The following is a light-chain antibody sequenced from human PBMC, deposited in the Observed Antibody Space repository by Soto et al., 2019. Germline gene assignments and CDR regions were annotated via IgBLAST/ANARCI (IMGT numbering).Light chain of an antibody. CDR1: QSIGCSN. CDR3: HHYGDSPQA. J-gene: IGKJ1*01. Sequence: DIELTQSPCTLSLSPGERATISCRASQSIGCSNFAWYQQKPGQAPRLLFYTISDRASGIPYRFSGSGSGTDFTLITSRLEPEDLAVYYCHHYGDSPQAFGQGTKVEI. CDR2: TIS. V-gene: IGKV3-20*01.